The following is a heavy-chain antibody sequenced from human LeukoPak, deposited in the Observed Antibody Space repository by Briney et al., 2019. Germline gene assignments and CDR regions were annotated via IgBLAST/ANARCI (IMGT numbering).Heavy chain of an antibody. V-gene: IGHV3-21*01. CDR3: ARDYDSSGFYDY. Sequence: PGGPLRLSCAASGFTFSIYSMNWVRQAPGKGLEWVSSISISSSNIYYADSVKGRFTISRDNAKNSLYLQMNSLRAEDTAVYYCARDYDSSGFYDYWGQGTLVTVSS. D-gene: IGHD3-22*01. CDR1: GFTFSIYS. CDR2: ISISSSNI. J-gene: IGHJ4*02.